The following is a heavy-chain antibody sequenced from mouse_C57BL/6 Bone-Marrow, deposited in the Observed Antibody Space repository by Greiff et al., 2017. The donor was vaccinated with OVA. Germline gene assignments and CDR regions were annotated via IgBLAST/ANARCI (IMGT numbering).Heavy chain of an antibody. J-gene: IGHJ1*03. CDR1: GYTFTDYY. CDR3: VCFTGWYCEV. V-gene: IGHV1-76*01. CDR2: IYPGSGNT. Sequence: QVQLKESGAELVRPGASVKLSCKASGYTFTDYYINWVKQRPGQGLEWIARIYPGSGNTYYNEKFKGKATLTAEKSSSTAYMQRSSLTAEASAVYFCVCFTGWYCEVWGTGTTVTVSS.